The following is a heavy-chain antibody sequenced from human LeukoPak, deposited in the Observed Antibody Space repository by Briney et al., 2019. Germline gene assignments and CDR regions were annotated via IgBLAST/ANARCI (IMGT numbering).Heavy chain of an antibody. Sequence: GGSLRLSRAASGFTFSNYWMSWVRQAPGKGLEWVANIKEDGSEKYYVDSVKGRFTISRDNARNSLYLQMNSLRAEGTAVYYCASGRQLGYWGQGTLVTVSS. CDR2: IKEDGSEK. V-gene: IGHV3-7*01. CDR1: GFTFSNYW. CDR3: ASGRQLGY. J-gene: IGHJ4*02. D-gene: IGHD6-13*01.